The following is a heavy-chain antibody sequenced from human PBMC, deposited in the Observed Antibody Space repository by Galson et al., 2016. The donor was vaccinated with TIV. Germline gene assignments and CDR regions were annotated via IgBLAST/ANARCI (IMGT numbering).Heavy chain of an antibody. D-gene: IGHD3-22*01. Sequence: SCKASGVTFSYFAFSWVRQAPGQGLEWMGGIVPMFGTTNYAQKFQGRVTISADESTTTAYLELSSLRSEDTAVYYCARGRGIYDSSGYFLFDHWGQGTLVTVSS. CDR2: IVPMFGTT. V-gene: IGHV1-69*01. J-gene: IGHJ5*02. CDR3: ARGRGIYDSSGYFLFDH. CDR1: GVTFSYFA.